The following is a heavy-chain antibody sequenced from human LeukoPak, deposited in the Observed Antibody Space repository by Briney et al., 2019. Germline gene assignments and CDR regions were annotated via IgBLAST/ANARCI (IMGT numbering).Heavy chain of an antibody. D-gene: IGHD3-22*01. Sequence: ASVKVSCKASGYTFTSYYMHWVRQAPGRGLEWMGIINPSGGSTSYAQKFQGRVTMTRDTSTSTVYMELSSLRSEDTAVYYCARGPGGYDSSGYYSASGILDYWGQGTLVTVSS. J-gene: IGHJ4*02. CDR1: GYTFTSYY. CDR3: ARGPGGYDSSGYYSASGILDY. V-gene: IGHV1-46*01. CDR2: INPSGGST.